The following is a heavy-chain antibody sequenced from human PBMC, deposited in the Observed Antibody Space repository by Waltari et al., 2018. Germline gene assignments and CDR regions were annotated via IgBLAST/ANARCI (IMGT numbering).Heavy chain of an antibody. CDR1: GSRFNVYS. CDR3: ATERNRYFDY. V-gene: IGHV3-43*01. J-gene: IGHJ4*02. CDR2: ITWDGCNT. Sequence: EVQLVESGGVVVQPGGSLRPSRARLGSRFNVYSMHWVRQAPGKGLEWVSLITWDGCNTFYADSVKGRFTVSRDNSKNSLYLQMNSLRTEDTALYYCATERNRYFDYWGQGTLVTVSS. D-gene: IGHD1-1*01.